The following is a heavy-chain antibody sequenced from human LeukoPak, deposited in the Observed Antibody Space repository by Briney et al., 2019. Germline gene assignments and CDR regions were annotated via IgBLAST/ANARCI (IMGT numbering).Heavy chain of an antibody. CDR3: AKRDSSWYNLADC. Sequence: GGSLRLSCAASGFTFSSYGMTWVRQAPGKGLEWVSAITGSGGSTYYADSVKGRFTVSRDNSKSTLYLQMNSLRAEDTAIYYCAKRDSSWYNLADCWGQGTLVTVSS. V-gene: IGHV3-23*01. CDR1: GFTFSSYG. D-gene: IGHD6-13*01. CDR2: ITGSGGST. J-gene: IGHJ4*02.